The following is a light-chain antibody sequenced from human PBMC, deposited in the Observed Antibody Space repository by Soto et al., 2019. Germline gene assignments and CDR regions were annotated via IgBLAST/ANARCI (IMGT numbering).Light chain of an antibody. Sequence: EIQMTQSPSSLCACVGDRVIITFLASQTISSHLNWYQQKPGKAPNLLVYAASSLQSGVPSRFTGSGSGTDFTLTISSLQPEDFATYFCQQSYTTPITFGQGTRLEIK. CDR2: AAS. J-gene: IGKJ5*01. CDR1: QTISSH. CDR3: QQSYTTPIT. V-gene: IGKV1-39*01.